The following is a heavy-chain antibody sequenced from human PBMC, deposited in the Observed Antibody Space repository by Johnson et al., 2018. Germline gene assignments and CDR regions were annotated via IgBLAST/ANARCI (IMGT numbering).Heavy chain of an antibody. CDR3: ARLLLWFGELLFDYYYMDV. CDR1: GGSISSSSYY. D-gene: IGHD3-10*01. J-gene: IGHJ6*03. V-gene: IGHV4-39*07. Sequence: QVQLQESGPGLVKXSETLSLXCTVSGGSISSSSYYWGWIRQPPGKGLEWIGSIYYIGSTYYNTSLKGRVTITVETSKDQFSLKLSSVTAADTAVYYCARLLLWFGELLFDYYYMDVWGKGTTVTVSS. CDR2: IYYIGST.